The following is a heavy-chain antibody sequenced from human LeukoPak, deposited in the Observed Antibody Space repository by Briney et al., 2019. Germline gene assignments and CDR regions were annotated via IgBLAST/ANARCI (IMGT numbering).Heavy chain of an antibody. CDR1: GYSISSGYY. Sequence: SETLSLTCTVSGYSISSGYYWGWIRQPPGKGLEWIGSIYHSGSTYYNPSLKSRVTISVDTSKNQFSLKLSSVTAADTAVYYCARHVGVGATTSDAWFDPWGQGTLVTVSS. D-gene: IGHD1-26*01. V-gene: IGHV4-38-2*02. CDR3: ARHVGVGATTSDAWFDP. J-gene: IGHJ5*02. CDR2: IYHSGST.